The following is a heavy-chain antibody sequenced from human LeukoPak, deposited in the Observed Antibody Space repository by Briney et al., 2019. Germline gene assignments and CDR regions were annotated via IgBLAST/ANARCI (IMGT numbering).Heavy chain of an antibody. CDR2: IWYDGSNK. J-gene: IGHJ4*02. CDR1: GFTFSSYG. Sequence: PGGSLRLSCAASGFTFSSYGMHWVRQAPGKGLEWVAVIWYDGSNKYYADSVKGRFTISRDNSKNTLYLQMNSLRAEDTAVYYCAKDRPYYDILTDLGAVDYWGQGTLVTVSS. D-gene: IGHD3-9*01. V-gene: IGHV3-33*06. CDR3: AKDRPYYDILTDLGAVDY.